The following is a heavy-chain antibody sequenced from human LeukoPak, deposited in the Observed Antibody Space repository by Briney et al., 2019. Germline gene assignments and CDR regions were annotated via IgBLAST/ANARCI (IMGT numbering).Heavy chain of an antibody. CDR1: GGTFSSYT. V-gene: IGHV1-69*04. D-gene: IGHD1-26*01. Sequence: SVKVSCKASGGTFSSYTISWVRQAPGQGLEWMGRIIPILGIANYAQKFQGRVTITADKSTSTAYMELSSLRSEDTVVYYCAREVGATTGYYYGMDVWGQGTTVTVSS. CDR2: IIPILGIA. CDR3: AREVGATTGYYYGMDV. J-gene: IGHJ6*02.